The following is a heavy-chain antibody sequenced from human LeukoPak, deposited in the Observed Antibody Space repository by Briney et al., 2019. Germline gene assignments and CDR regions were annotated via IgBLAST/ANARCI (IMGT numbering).Heavy chain of an antibody. V-gene: IGHV3-23*01. CDR2: ISGGGGVT. CDR3: AKDFTVRGVKFDY. Sequence: GGSLRLSCAASGFTFSSYAMNWVRQAPGKGLEWVSAISGGGGVTYYADSVKGRFTISRDNSKNTLYLQTNSLRAEDTAVYYCAKDFTVRGVKFDYWGQGTLVTVSS. CDR1: GFTFSSYA. D-gene: IGHD3-10*01. J-gene: IGHJ4*02.